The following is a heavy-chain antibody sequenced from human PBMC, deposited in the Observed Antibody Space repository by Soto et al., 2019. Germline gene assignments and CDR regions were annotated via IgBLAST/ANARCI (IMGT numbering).Heavy chain of an antibody. CDR3: AKADGEQWLLPHLDK. CDR2: ISYTVDA. J-gene: IGHJ4*02. D-gene: IGHD6-19*01. CDR1: AGSISRYY. V-gene: IGHV4-59*01. Sequence: PSETLSLTCSVSAGSISRYYWGWVRQSPGEGLEWIAHISYTVDASYNPSLKSRVTISLDTSKNQIALSLMSVTAADTAVYYCAKADGEQWLLPHLDKWGQGTLVTVSS.